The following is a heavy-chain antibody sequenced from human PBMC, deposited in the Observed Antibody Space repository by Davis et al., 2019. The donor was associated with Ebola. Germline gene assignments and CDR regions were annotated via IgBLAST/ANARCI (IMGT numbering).Heavy chain of an antibody. CDR1: GNSFNTHW. J-gene: IGHJ3*02. CDR3: ATLRRIITGMDDGFDI. Sequence: GESLKISCKDSGNSFNTHWIGWVRQMPGKCLALLGIIYTGDSDTRYSPSFRGQVTISADKSIKTAFLQWSSLKASDTAMYYCATLRRIITGMDDGFDIWGQGTMVTVSS. D-gene: IGHD1-20*01. V-gene: IGHV5-51*01. CDR2: IYTGDSDT.